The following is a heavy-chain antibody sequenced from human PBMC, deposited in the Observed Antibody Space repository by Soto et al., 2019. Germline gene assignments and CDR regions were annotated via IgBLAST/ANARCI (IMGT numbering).Heavy chain of an antibody. CDR2: ITPMFGTA. D-gene: IGHD6-19*01. CDR3: AQTLGLAVAGPGRFDL. Sequence: QVQQVQSGAEVKKYGSSVKVSCKASGGTFSRYAISWVRQAPRQGLEWMGGITPMFGTANYAQRFQGKVTITAHESTSTAYMQLSSLRSDDTAVYYCAQTLGLAVAGPGRFDLWGRGTLVTVSS. CDR1: GGTFSRYA. V-gene: IGHV1-69*12. J-gene: IGHJ2*01.